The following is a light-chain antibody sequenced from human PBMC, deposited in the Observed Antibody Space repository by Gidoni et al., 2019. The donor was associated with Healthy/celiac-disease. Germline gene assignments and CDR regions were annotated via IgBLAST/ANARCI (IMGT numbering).Light chain of an antibody. J-gene: IGKJ1*01. CDR2: WAS. V-gene: IGKV4-1*01. CDR3: QQYYSTRT. Sequence: DIVMTHSPDSLAVFLGERATIYCKSSQSVLYSSSNKNYLAWYQQKPGQPPELLIYWASTRESGVPDRFSGSGSGTDFTLAISSLQAEDVAVYYCQQYYSTRTFGQGTKVEIK. CDR1: QSVLYSSSNKNY.